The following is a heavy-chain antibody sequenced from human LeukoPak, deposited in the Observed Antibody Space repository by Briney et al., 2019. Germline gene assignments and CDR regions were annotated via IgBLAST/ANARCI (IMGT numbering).Heavy chain of an antibody. Sequence: SGPTLVKPTQTLTLTCTFSGFSLSTSGVGVGWIRQPPGKALEWLALIYWNDDKRYSPSLKSRLTITKDTSKNQVVLTMTNMDPVDTATYYCAHRLGIAAAGTYWFDPWGQGTLVTVS. D-gene: IGHD6-13*01. CDR1: GFSLSTSGVG. V-gene: IGHV2-5*01. J-gene: IGHJ5*02. CDR2: IYWNDDK. CDR3: AHRLGIAAAGTYWFDP.